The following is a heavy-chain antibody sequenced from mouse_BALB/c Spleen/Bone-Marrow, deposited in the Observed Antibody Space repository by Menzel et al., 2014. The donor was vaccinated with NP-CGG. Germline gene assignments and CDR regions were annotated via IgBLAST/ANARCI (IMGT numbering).Heavy chain of an antibody. D-gene: IGHD2-12*01. CDR1: GYTFSSYW. Sequence: VKVVASGAELMKPGASVKLSCTATGYTFSSYWIEWVKQRPGHGLEWIGEILPGSGNTNYNEKFKGKATFTADTSSNTAYMQLSSLTSEDSGVYYCARKDYYSRFGYLGQGTLVTVSA. CDR3: ARKDYYSRFGY. J-gene: IGHJ3*01. CDR2: ILPGSGNT. V-gene: IGHV1-9*01.